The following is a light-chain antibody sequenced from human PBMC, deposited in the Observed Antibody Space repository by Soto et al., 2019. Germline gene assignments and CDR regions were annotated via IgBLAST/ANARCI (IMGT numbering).Light chain of an antibody. Sequence: QSVLTQPPSASGSPGQSVTISCTGTSSDVGGYNYVSWYQHHPDKAPKLIIYEVYKRPSGVADRFSGSKSGNTASLTVSGLQAAAEAEYYCSSSSASDSFVVFGGGTKVTVL. CDR2: EVY. V-gene: IGLV2-8*01. CDR3: SSSSASDSFVV. J-gene: IGLJ2*01. CDR1: SSDVGGYNY.